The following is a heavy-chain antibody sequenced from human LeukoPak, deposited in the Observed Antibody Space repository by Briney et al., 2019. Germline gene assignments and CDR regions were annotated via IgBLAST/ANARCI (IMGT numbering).Heavy chain of an antibody. Sequence: ASVKVSCKASGYTSTSYYMHWVRQAPGQGLEWMGWINPNSGGTNYAQKFQGRVTMTRDTSISIAYMELSRLRSDDTAVYYCARVGYSSSWYSDYWGQGTLVTVSS. CDR1: GYTSTSYY. D-gene: IGHD6-13*01. J-gene: IGHJ4*02. CDR3: ARVGYSSSWYSDY. CDR2: INPNSGGT. V-gene: IGHV1-2*02.